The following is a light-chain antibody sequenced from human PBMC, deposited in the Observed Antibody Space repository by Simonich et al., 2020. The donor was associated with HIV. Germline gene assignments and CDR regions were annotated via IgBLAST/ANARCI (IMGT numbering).Light chain of an antibody. CDR1: QSVLYSPNNKNY. Sequence: DIVMTQSPDSLAVSLGERATINCKSSQSVLYSPNNKNYLGWNHQKPGQPPKLLIYFASTRESGVPDRFSGSGSGTDFTLTITNLQAEDVAVYYCQQYLSIPRTFGQGTKLEIK. V-gene: IGKV4-1*01. CDR2: FAS. CDR3: QQYLSIPRT. J-gene: IGKJ1*01.